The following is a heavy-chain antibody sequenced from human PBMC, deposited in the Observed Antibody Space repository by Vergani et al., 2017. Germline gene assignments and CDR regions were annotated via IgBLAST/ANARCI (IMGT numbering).Heavy chain of an antibody. J-gene: IGHJ3*02. CDR1: GFTFDDYA. D-gene: IGHD4-17*01. V-gene: IGHV3-9*01. CDR2: ISWNSGSI. Sequence: EVQLVESGGGLVQPGRSLRLSCAASGFTFDDYAMHWVRQAPGKGLEWVSGISWNSGSIGYADSVKGRFTISRDNAKNSLYLQMNSLRAEDTAVYYCAREFTVTNPEGDAFDIWGQGTMVTVSS. CDR3: AREFTVTNPEGDAFDI.